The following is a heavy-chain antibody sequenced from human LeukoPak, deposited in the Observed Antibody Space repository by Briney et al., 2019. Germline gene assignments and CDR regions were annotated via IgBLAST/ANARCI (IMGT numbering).Heavy chain of an antibody. D-gene: IGHD3-3*01. Sequence: SETLSLTCTVSGVSISNYYWNWIRQPAGKGLESIGRIHISAGSNYSPSLKSRVTMSIDTSKNQFSLKLSSLTAADTAVYYCARDFDFWSGKGWFDPWGQGTLVTVSS. V-gene: IGHV4-4*07. CDR2: IHISAGS. J-gene: IGHJ5*02. CDR1: GVSISNYY. CDR3: ARDFDFWSGKGWFDP.